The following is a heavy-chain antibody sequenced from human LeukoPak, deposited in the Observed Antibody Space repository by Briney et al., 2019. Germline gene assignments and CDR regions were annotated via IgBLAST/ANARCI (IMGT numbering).Heavy chain of an antibody. Sequence: GGSLRLSCAASGSSFSSYWMNWVRQAPGKGLEWVANIKQDGSVKYYVDSVKGRFTISRDNTENSLYLQMNSLRAEDTAVYYCATYSSSSGAIEYWGQGTLVTVSS. V-gene: IGHV3-7*01. CDR1: GSSFSSYW. CDR3: ATYSSSSGAIEY. CDR2: IKQDGSVK. D-gene: IGHD6-6*01. J-gene: IGHJ4*02.